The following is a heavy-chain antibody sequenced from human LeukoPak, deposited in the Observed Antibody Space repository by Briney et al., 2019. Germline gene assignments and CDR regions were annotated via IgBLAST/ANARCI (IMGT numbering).Heavy chain of an antibody. Sequence: GGSLRLSCAASGFTVSSNYMSWVRQAPGKGLEWVSVIYSGGSTYYADSVKGRFTISRDNSKNTLYLQMNSLRAEDTAVYYCARSATSIAAETYYYYYGMDVWGQGTTVIVSS. D-gene: IGHD6-6*01. CDR2: IYSGGST. J-gene: IGHJ6*02. CDR3: ARSATSIAAETYYYYYGMDV. CDR1: GFTVSSNY. V-gene: IGHV3-53*01.